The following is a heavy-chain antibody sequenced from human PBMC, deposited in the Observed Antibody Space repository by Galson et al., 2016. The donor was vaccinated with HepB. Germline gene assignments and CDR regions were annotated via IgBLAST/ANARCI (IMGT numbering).Heavy chain of an antibody. D-gene: IGHD6-6*01. J-gene: IGHJ6*02. Sequence: SLRLSCATAGFFLSDYYIDWVRQAPGKGLEWVSYIGTATSIMHYADSVKGRFTISRDNAKNSLYLQMNSLRDEDTAVYYCARAARAPNHYGMDVWGQGTTVTVSS. CDR3: ARAARAPNHYGMDV. CDR2: IGTATSIM. CDR1: GFFLSDYY. V-gene: IGHV3-48*02.